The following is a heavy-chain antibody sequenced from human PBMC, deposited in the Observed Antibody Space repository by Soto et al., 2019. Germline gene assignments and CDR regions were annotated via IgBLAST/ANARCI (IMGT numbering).Heavy chain of an antibody. CDR1: GYSFTSYW. V-gene: IGHV5-51*01. J-gene: IGHJ5*02. CDR3: ARRYCTNGVCLGGLKGYNWFDP. Sequence: GESLKISCKGSGYSFTSYWIGWVRQMPGKGLEWMGIIYPGDSDTRYSPSFQGQVTISADKSISTAYLQWSSLKASDTAMYYCARRYCTNGVCLGGLKGYNWFDPWGQGTLVTVSS. D-gene: IGHD2-8*01. CDR2: IYPGDSDT.